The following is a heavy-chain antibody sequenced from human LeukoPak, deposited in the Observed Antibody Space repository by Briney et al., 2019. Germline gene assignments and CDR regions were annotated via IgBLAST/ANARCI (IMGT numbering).Heavy chain of an antibody. CDR2: ISYDGSNK. J-gene: IGHJ4*02. Sequence: PGGSLRLSCAASGFTFSSYAMHWVRQAPGKGLEWVAVISYDGSNKYYADSVKGRFTISRDNSKNTLYLQMNSLRAEDTAVYYCATDVTAPAFDYWGQGTLVTVSS. CDR3: ATDVTAPAFDY. V-gene: IGHV3-30-3*01. CDR1: GFTFSSYA. D-gene: IGHD6-25*01.